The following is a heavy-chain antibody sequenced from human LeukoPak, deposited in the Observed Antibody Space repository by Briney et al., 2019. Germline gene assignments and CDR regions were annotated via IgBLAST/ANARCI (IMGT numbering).Heavy chain of an antibody. Sequence: PGGSLRLSCAASGFTFSSYSMNWVRQAPGKGLEWVSYISSSSSTIYYADSVKGRFTISRDNAKNSLYLQMNSLRAEDTAVYYCARLGARQILEYWGQGTLVTVSS. CDR3: ARLGARQILEY. CDR2: ISSSSSTI. V-gene: IGHV3-48*01. J-gene: IGHJ4*02. CDR1: GFTFSSYS. D-gene: IGHD4-17*01.